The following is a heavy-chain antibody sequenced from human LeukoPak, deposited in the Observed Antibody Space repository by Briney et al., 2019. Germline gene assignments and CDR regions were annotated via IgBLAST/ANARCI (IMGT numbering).Heavy chain of an antibody. D-gene: IGHD6-25*01. CDR2: ISSSGSTI. J-gene: IGHJ4*02. CDR3: ASGGYTYFDY. Sequence: GGSLRLSCAASGFTFSSYEMNWVRQAPGKGLEWVSYISSSGSTIYYADSVKGRFTISRDNAKNSLYLQMNSLRAEDTAVYYCASGGYTYFDYWGQGTLVTVSS. V-gene: IGHV3-48*03. CDR1: GFTFSSYE.